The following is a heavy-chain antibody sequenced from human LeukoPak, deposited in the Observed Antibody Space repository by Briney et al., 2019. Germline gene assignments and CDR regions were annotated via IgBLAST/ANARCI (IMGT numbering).Heavy chain of an antibody. CDR3: ARDNSIHERGWWFDP. J-gene: IGHJ5*02. D-gene: IGHD4-23*01. CDR1: GYSFTSHY. Sequence: ASVKASCKASGYSFTSHYMHWVRQAPGQGLEWMGLINPRGTSTIYAEKFQGRIIMTRDMSTTTDYMELSSLKSDDTAVYYCARDNSIHERGWWFDPWGQGTLVTVSS. V-gene: IGHV1-46*01. CDR2: INPRGTST.